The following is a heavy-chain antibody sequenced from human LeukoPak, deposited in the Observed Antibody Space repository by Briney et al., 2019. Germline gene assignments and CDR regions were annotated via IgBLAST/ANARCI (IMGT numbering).Heavy chain of an antibody. CDR3: TTEYLYGSGSYKVNYYYYMDV. CDR2: IKSKTDGGTT. V-gene: IGHV3-15*01. D-gene: IGHD3-10*01. J-gene: IGHJ6*03. CDR1: GFTFSRYW. Sequence: PGGSLRLSCAASGFTFSRYWMTWVRQAPGKGLEWVGRIKSKTDGGTTDYAAPVKGRFTISRDDSKNTLYLQMNSLKTEDTAVYYCTTEYLYGSGSYKVNYYYYMDVWGKGTTVTVSS.